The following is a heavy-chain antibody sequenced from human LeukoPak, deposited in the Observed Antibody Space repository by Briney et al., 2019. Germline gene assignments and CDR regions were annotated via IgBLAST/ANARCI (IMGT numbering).Heavy chain of an antibody. Sequence: ASVKVTRKASRYTFTGHYMQRVRQAPAQGLDWMGQINPNSGGTNYAQKFQGRVTMTRDTSISTAYMELSRLRSDDTAVYYCARAITGTTYYYYYYMDVWGKGTTVTVSS. D-gene: IGHD1-7*01. CDR2: INPNSGGT. V-gene: IGHV1-2*06. CDR1: RYTFTGHY. CDR3: ARAITGTTYYYYYYMDV. J-gene: IGHJ6*03.